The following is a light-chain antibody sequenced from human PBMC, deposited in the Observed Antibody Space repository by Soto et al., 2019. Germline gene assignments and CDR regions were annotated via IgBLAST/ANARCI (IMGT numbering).Light chain of an antibody. J-gene: IGKJ4*01. V-gene: IGKV3-20*01. CDR2: GAS. CDR3: QQYGTSPLT. CDR1: QSVTSSY. Sequence: IVLTQSPGTLSFSPGYRFTLSFSSSQSVTSSYLAWYQQKPGQAPRLLIYGASGRATGIPDRFSGSGSGTDFTLTISRLEPEDFAVYYCQQYGTSPLTFGGGTKVDIK.